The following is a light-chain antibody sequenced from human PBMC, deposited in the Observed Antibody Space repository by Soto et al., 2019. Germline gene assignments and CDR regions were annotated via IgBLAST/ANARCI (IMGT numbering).Light chain of an antibody. J-gene: IGLJ1*01. CDR3: CSYAGSSTPLI. Sequence: QSALTQPASVSGSPGQAITISCTGNSSDVGSYNLVSWYQQHPGKAPKIMIYEVSKRPSGVSNRFSGSKSGNTASLTISGLQAEDEADYYCCSYAGSSTPLIFGTGTKVTVL. CDR1: SSDVGSYNL. CDR2: EVS. V-gene: IGLV2-23*02.